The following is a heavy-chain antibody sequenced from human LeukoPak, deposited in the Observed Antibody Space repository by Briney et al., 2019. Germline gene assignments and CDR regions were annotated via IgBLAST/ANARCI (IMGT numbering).Heavy chain of an antibody. CDR3: VRDFYYRADF. Sequence: PSETLSLTCTVSGSSISSYYWTWIRQPPGKGLEWIGYIYYSGSSNYNPSLKSRVTISVDTSKNQFSLTLSSVTAADTAVYYCVRDFYYRADFWGQGTLVTVSS. J-gene: IGHJ4*02. CDR1: GSSISSYY. V-gene: IGHV4-59*01. D-gene: IGHD3-10*01. CDR2: IYYSGSS.